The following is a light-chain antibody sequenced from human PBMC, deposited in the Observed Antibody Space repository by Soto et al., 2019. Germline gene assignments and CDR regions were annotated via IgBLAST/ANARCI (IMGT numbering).Light chain of an antibody. CDR3: QQYYNTPYT. V-gene: IGKV4-1*01. J-gene: IGKJ2*01. CDR1: QSVFDTSNNKNY. CDR2: WAS. Sequence: DIVMTQSPDSLAVSLGERATINCKSTQSVFDTSNNKNYLTWYQQKPGQPPTVLIYWASTRESGVPDRFSGSGSGTDFTLTISSLQAEDVAVYYCQQYYNTPYTFGQGTKLEIK.